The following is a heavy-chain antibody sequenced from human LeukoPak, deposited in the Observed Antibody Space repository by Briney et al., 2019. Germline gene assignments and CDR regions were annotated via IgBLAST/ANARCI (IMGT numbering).Heavy chain of an antibody. Sequence: GGSLRLSCAASGFTFSNLWMSWVRQAPGKGLKWVANIKQDGSEKYYVDSVKGRFTISRDNAQNSLYLQMNSLRAEDTAVYYCATSTAAAGTDWGQGTLVTVSS. J-gene: IGHJ4*02. CDR3: ATSTAAAGTD. D-gene: IGHD6-13*01. CDR1: GFTFSNLW. CDR2: IKQDGSEK. V-gene: IGHV3-7*03.